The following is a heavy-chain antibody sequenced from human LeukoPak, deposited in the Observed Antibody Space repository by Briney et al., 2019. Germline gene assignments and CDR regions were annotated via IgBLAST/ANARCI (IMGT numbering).Heavy chain of an antibody. D-gene: IGHD3-10*01. CDR3: AKFLGVSVWYGISGP. Sequence: GGSLRLSCAASGFTVRGNSMGWVRQAPGRGLDWVSTIWTDERTFYADSVKGRFTISRDESKNTLYLQMNNLGAEDTAVYYCAKFLGVSVWYGISGPWGQGTLVTVSS. CDR2: IWTDERT. V-gene: IGHV3-53*01. J-gene: IGHJ5*02. CDR1: GFTVRGNS.